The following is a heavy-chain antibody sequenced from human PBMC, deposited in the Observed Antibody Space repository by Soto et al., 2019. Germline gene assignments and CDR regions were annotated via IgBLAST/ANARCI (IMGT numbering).Heavy chain of an antibody. V-gene: IGHV3-23*01. D-gene: IGHD2-2*01. CDR2: ISGSGGST. CDR3: AKGDCSSTSCRTYYYYGIDV. CDR1: GFTFSSYA. J-gene: IGHJ6*02. Sequence: GGSLRLSCAASGFTFSSYAMSWVRQAPGKGLEWVSAISGSGGSTYYADSVKGRFTISRDNSKNTLYLQMNSLSAEDTAVYYCAKGDCSSTSCRTYYYYGIDVWGQGTTVTVSS.